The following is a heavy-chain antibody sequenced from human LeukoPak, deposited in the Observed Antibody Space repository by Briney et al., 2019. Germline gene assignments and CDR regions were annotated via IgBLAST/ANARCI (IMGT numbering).Heavy chain of an antibody. CDR2: IYHSGSP. Sequence: PSGTLSLTCTVSGGSISSNNWWGWVRQPPGKGLEWIGEIYHSGSPNYNPSLKSRVTISVDTSKNQFSLKLSSVTAADTAVYYCARDLFPWRGMDVWGQGTTVTVSS. J-gene: IGHJ6*02. D-gene: IGHD3-3*01. CDR3: ARDLFPWRGMDV. V-gene: IGHV4-4*02. CDR1: GGSISSNNW.